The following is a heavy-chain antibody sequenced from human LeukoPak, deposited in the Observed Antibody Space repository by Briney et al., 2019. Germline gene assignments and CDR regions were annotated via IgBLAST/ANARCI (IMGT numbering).Heavy chain of an antibody. D-gene: IGHD3-10*01. CDR3: ARVRGSYSRWFDP. CDR2: IYYSGST. J-gene: IGHJ5*02. CDR1: GGSISSYY. Sequence: SETLSLTCTVSGGSISSYYWSWIRQPPGKGLEWIGYIYYSGSTNYNPSLKSRVTISVDTSKNQFSLKLSSVTAADTAVYYCARVRGSYSRWFDPWGQGTLVTVSS. V-gene: IGHV4-59*01.